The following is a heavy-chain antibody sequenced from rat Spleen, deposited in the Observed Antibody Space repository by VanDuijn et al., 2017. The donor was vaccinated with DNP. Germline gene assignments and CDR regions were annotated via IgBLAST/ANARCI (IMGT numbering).Heavy chain of an antibody. CDR3: ARWPGYNPPYAMDV. CDR2: INSAGSI. V-gene: IGHV3-3*01. Sequence: EVQLQESGPGLVKPSQSLSLTCSVTGYSITSSYRWNWIRKFPGNKLEWMGYINSAGSIEYNPSLKGRISITSDTSKNQFFLQVNSVTTEDTATYYCARWPGYNPPYAMDVWGQGTSVTVSS. CDR1: GYSITSSYR. D-gene: IGHD1-4*01. J-gene: IGHJ4*01.